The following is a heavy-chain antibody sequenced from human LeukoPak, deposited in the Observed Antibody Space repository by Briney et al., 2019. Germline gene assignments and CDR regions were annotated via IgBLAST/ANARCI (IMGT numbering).Heavy chain of an antibody. V-gene: IGHV3-53*04. J-gene: IGHJ4*02. Sequence: GGSLRLSCAASGFTVSTNCMTWVRQAPGKGLEWVSTIYSGGTTYYADSVVGRFTISRHNSRNTLYLQMNSLRAEDTAVYYCARVDTVMAYYFDLWGQGTLVTVSS. CDR1: GFTVSTNC. D-gene: IGHD5-18*01. CDR3: ARVDTVMAYYFDL. CDR2: IYSGGTT.